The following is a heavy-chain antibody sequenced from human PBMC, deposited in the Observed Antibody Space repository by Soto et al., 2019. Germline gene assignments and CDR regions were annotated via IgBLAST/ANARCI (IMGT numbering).Heavy chain of an antibody. D-gene: IGHD5-18*01. CDR1: GGSISSYY. Sequence: SETPSLTCTVSGGSISSYYWSWIRQPPGKGLEWIGYIYYSGSTNYNPSLKSRVTISVDTSKNQFSLKLSSVTAADTAVYYCARCGYSYGLGCDYWGQGTLVTVSS. CDR3: ARCGYSYGLGCDY. J-gene: IGHJ4*02. V-gene: IGHV4-59*01. CDR2: IYYSGST.